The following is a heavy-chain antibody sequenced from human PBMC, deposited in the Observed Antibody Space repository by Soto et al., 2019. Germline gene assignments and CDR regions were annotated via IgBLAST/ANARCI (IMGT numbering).Heavy chain of an antibody. D-gene: IGHD3-3*01. CDR3: ARVDFWSGYPIDY. CDR2: IYYSGST. Sequence: QVQLQESGPGLVKPSQTLSLTCTVSGGSISSGGYYWSWIRQHPGKGLEWIGYIYYSGSTYYNPSLMSRVTISVDTSKNQFSRNLSSVTAADTAVYYCARVDFWSGYPIDYWGQGTLVTDSS. V-gene: IGHV4-31*03. J-gene: IGHJ4*02. CDR1: GGSISSGGYY.